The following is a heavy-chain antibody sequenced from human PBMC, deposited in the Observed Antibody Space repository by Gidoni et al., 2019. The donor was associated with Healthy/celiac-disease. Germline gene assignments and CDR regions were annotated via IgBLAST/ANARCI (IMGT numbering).Heavy chain of an antibody. CDR1: GFTFRDYY. Sequence: QVQLVESGGGLVKPGGSLRLSCAASGFTFRDYYMSWIRQAPGKGLEWGSYISSSSSYTNYADSVKGRFTISRDNAKNSLYLQMNSLRAEDTAVYYCARGPGYDFWSGPPTHWGQGTLVTVSS. CDR3: ARGPGYDFWSGPPTH. CDR2: ISSSSSYT. J-gene: IGHJ4*02. V-gene: IGHV3-11*06. D-gene: IGHD3-3*01.